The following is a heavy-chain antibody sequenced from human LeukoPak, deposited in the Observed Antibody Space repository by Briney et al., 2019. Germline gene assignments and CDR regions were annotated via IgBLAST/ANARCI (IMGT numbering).Heavy chain of an antibody. CDR2: IKQDGSEK. CDR3: ARDSAGNDY. J-gene: IGHJ4*02. D-gene: IGHD6-13*01. V-gene: IGHV3-7*01. CDR1: GFTFSTYW. Sequence: GGSLRLSCAASGFTFSTYWMSWVRQAPGKGLEWVAKIKQDGSEKYYVDSVKGRFTISRDNAKNPIYLQMNSLRAEDTAMYYCARDSAGNDYWGQGTLVTVSS.